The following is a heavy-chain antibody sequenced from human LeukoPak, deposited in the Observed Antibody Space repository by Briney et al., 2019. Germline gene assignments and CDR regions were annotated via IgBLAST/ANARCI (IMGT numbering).Heavy chain of an antibody. CDR2: IIPIFGTA. J-gene: IGHJ5*02. CDR1: GYTFTGCY. D-gene: IGHD2-2*02. Sequence: GASVKVCCKASGYTFTGCYMHWVRQAPGQGLGWMRGIIPIFGTANYAQKFQGRVTITTDESTSTAYMELSSLRSEDTAVYYCARVRVGGPAAIGWFDPWGQGTLVTVSS. CDR3: ARVRVGGPAAIGWFDP. V-gene: IGHV1-69*05.